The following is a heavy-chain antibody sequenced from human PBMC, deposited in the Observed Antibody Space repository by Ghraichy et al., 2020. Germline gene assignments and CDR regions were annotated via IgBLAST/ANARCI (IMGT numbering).Heavy chain of an antibody. Sequence: GESLNISCAASGFAIRDYYMSWVRQAPGMGLEWIYSAGFIYYADSVKGRFAISRDNAKNSLYLQMNNLRAEDTAVYYCAREGLSGSYPTDYWGQGTLVTVSS. J-gene: IGHJ4*02. CDR1: GFAIRDYY. CDR3: AREGLSGSYPTDY. D-gene: IGHD1-26*01. CDR2: AGFI. V-gene: IGHV3-11*01.